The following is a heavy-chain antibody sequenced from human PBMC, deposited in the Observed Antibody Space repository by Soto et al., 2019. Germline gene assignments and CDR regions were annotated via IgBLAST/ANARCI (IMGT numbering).Heavy chain of an antibody. CDR2: ISAYDGNT. CDR1: GYTFTSYA. CDR3: ARDVPPLFD. Sequence: QVQLVQSGAEVKKPGASVKVSCKASGYTFTSYAISWVRQAPGQGLEWMGWISAYDGNTNYAPKLQGRVTMTTDTSTRTAYIEMRSLRSDDTAVYYCARDVPPLFDWGQGTLVTVSS. D-gene: IGHD3-10*02. J-gene: IGHJ4*02. V-gene: IGHV1-18*01.